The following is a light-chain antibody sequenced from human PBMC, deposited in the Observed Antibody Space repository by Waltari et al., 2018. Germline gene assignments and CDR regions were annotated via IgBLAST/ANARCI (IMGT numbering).Light chain of an antibody. J-gene: IGKJ2*01. CDR2: WAS. CDR1: QSVVFSSNNKNY. CDR3: QQCYTFPYT. V-gene: IGKV4-1*01. Sequence: DIVLTQSPEYLPVSLGERATINCKSSQSVVFSSNNKNYLAWYQQKPGQPPKLLITWASTRESGVPDRFSGSGSETDFTLTIRSLQAEDVAVYYCQQCYTFPYTFGQGTKLEIK.